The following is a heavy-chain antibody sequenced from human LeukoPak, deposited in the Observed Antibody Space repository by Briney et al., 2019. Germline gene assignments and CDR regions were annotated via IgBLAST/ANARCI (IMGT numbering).Heavy chain of an antibody. D-gene: IGHD6-19*01. J-gene: IGHJ4*02. CDR1: GYSFTSYW. CDR2: IYPGDSDT. V-gene: IGHV5-51*01. CDR3: ATGIAVAVVGFDY. Sequence: GESLKISCKGSGYSFTSYWIGWVRQMPWKGLEWMGIIYPGDSDTRYSPSFQGQVTISADKSISTAYLQWSSLKASDTAMYYCATGIAVAVVGFDYWGQGTLVTVSS.